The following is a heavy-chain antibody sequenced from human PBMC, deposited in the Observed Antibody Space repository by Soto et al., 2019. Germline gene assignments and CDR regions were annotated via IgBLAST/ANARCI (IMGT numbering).Heavy chain of an antibody. CDR2: VSHDGKSG. Sequence: QVHLVESGGGVVQPGRSLRLSCAASEFTFSSYAMHWVRRAPGKGLEWVAAVSHDGKSGFYADSVSGRFTVSRDNSNNLVYLQMDSLRPEDTALFYCARLDKFNGGWSWGQGTAVSVSS. J-gene: IGHJ4*02. CDR1: EFTFSSYA. CDR3: ARLDKFNGGWS. D-gene: IGHD6-19*01. V-gene: IGHV3-30*14.